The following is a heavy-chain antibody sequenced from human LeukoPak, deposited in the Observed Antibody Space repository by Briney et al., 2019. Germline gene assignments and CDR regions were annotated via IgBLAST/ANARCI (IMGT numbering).Heavy chain of an antibody. CDR2: INPNSGGT. V-gene: IGHV1-2*02. D-gene: IGHD6-13*01. CDR1: GYTFTGYY. Sequence: ASVKVSCKASGYTFTGYYMHWVRQAPGQGLEWMGWINPNSGGTNYAQKFQGRVTMTRDTSISTAYMELSSLRSEDTAVYYCARVRVAAAGYNWFDPWGQGTLVTVSS. CDR3: ARVRVAAAGYNWFDP. J-gene: IGHJ5*02.